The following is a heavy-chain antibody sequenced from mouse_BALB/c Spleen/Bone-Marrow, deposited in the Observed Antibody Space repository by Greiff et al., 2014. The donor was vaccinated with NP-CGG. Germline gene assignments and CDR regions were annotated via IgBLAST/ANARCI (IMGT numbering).Heavy chain of an antibody. CDR1: GYTFSSYW. V-gene: IGHV1-9*01. Sequence: QVQLKESGAELMKPGASVKISCKATGYTFSSYWIEWIKQRPGHGLEWIGDILPGSVTTNYNGRFKGKATFAADTSSNTAYMELSSLTSEDSAVYYCARDHFDYWGPGTTLTVSS. CDR2: ILPGSVTT. CDR3: ARDHFDY. J-gene: IGHJ2*01.